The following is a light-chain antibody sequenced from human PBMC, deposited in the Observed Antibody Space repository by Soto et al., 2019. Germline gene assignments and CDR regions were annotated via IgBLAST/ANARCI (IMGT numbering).Light chain of an antibody. Sequence: QSVLTQPPSASGTPGQRVTISCSGSSSNIGGNTVRWYQHLPGTTPRLLIYNNIQRPSGVPDRLSGSKSGTSASLAISGLQSEDEADDYCAVWDDSLDGHAVFGGGTQLTVL. CDR1: SSNIGGNT. CDR2: NNI. V-gene: IGLV1-44*01. CDR3: AVWDDSLDGHAV. J-gene: IGLJ7*01.